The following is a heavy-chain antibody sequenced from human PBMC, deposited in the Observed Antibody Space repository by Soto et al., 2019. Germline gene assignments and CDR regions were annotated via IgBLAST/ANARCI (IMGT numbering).Heavy chain of an antibody. D-gene: IGHD6-13*01. Sequence: QVQLVESGGGVVQPGRSLRLSCAASGFTFSSYAMHWVRQAPGKGLEWVAVILFDGSNRYYADSVKGRLTISRDNSKNTLYLQMNSLRAEDTAVYYCARAFSSRSWFDPWGQGTLVTVSS. J-gene: IGHJ5*02. CDR1: GFTFSSYA. CDR2: ILFDGSNR. V-gene: IGHV3-30-3*01. CDR3: ARAFSSRSWFDP.